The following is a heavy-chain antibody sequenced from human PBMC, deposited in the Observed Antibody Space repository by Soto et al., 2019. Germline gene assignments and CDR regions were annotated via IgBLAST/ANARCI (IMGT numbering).Heavy chain of an antibody. Sequence: QVELVESGGGVVRPGKARTVSCTGAGFVFGGVGMHWVRQTPGKGLEWLGMASYDGTYTYLEDYVKGRFTISRDNGMNAVYLKIDSLRLEDPALYYRARGGDVLDYWGRGTLVTVSS. CDR3: ARGGDVLDY. CDR2: ASYDGTYT. CDR1: GFVFGGVG. J-gene: IGHJ4*02. D-gene: IGHD3-16*01. V-gene: IGHV3-30*03.